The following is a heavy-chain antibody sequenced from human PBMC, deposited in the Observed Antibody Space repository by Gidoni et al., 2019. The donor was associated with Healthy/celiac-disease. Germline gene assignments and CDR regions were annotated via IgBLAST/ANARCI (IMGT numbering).Heavy chain of an antibody. D-gene: IGHD2-2*01. CDR3: ARDGGIEVVPAAMGDRSPYYYYGMDV. J-gene: IGHJ6*02. V-gene: IGHV3-21*01. CDR2: ISSSSSYI. Sequence: EVQLVESGGGLVKPGGSLRLSCAASGFTFSSYSMNWVRKAPGKGLEWVSSISSSSSYIYYADAVKGRFTISRDKAKNSLYLQMNSLRAEDTAVYYCARDGGIEVVPAAMGDRSPYYYYGMDVWGQGTTVTVSS. CDR1: GFTFSSYS.